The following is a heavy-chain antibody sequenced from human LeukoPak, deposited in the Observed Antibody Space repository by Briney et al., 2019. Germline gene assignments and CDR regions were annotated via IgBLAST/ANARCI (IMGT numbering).Heavy chain of an antibody. CDR2: IIPIFGTA. D-gene: IGHD6-19*01. V-gene: IGHV1-69*01. CDR3: ARERAVAGEGFDY. J-gene: IGHJ4*02. CDR1: GGTFSSYG. Sequence: SVKVSCKASGGTFSSYGINWVRQAPGQGLEWMGGIIPIFGTADYAQKFQGRVTITADESTSTAYMELSSLRSEDTAVYYCARERAVAGEGFDYWGQGTLVTVSS.